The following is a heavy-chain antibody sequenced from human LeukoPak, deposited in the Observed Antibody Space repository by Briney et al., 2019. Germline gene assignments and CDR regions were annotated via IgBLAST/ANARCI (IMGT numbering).Heavy chain of an antibody. CDR1: GGSISSFY. V-gene: IGHV4-59*08. Sequence: SETLSLTWTVSGGSISSFYWSWIRQPPGKGLEWIGYIYYSGSTNYNPSLKSRVSMSVDTSKNQFSLKLTSVTAADTAVYFCARGAEYYAIWRGYAGYSDYWGQGISVTVSS. D-gene: IGHD3-3*01. CDR3: ARGAEYYAIWRGYAGYSDY. CDR2: IYYSGST. J-gene: IGHJ4*02.